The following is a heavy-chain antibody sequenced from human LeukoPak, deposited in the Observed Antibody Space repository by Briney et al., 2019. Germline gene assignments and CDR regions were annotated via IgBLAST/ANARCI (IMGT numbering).Heavy chain of an antibody. CDR2: INHSGST. Sequence: SETLSLTCAVYGGSFSGYYWSWIRQPPGKGLEWIGEINHSGSTNYNPSLKSRVTISVDTSKNQFSLKLSSVTAADTAVYYCARGHAPDDWGQGTLVTVSS. D-gene: IGHD2-2*01. J-gene: IGHJ4*02. CDR1: GGSFSGYY. V-gene: IGHV4-34*01. CDR3: ARGHAPDD.